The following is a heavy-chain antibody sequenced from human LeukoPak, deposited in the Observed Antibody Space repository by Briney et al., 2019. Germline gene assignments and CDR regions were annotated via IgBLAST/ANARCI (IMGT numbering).Heavy chain of an antibody. J-gene: IGHJ4*02. CDR1: GFTFSGYG. Sequence: GRSLRLSCAASGFTFSGYGMHWVRQAPGKGLEWVAVIWYDGSNKYYADSVKGRFTISRDNSKNTLYLQMNSLRAEDTAVYYCAKSYGMVATNTFDYWGQGTLVTVSS. CDR3: AKSYGMVATNTFDY. D-gene: IGHD5-12*01. CDR2: IWYDGSNK. V-gene: IGHV3-33*06.